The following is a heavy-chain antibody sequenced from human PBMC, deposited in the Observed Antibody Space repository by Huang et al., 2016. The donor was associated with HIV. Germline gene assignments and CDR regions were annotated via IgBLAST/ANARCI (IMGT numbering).Heavy chain of an antibody. CDR1: GDFISSTNYY. J-gene: IGHJ4*02. CDR3: ASQHIGAAATWF. D-gene: IGHD6-13*01. Sequence: QLQLQESGPGQVKPSETLSLTCTVSGDFISSTNYYWGWLRQSPGKGLEWVGRVYQSGSTNYNPSRKSRVTLAVDTSRNQFSLRLNSVTAADTAVYYCASQHIGAAATWFWGRGTQVAVSS. CDR2: VYQSGST. V-gene: IGHV4-39*01.